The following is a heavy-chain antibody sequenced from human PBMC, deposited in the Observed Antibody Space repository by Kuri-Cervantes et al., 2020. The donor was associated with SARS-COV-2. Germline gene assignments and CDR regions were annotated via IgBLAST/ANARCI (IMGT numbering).Heavy chain of an antibody. CDR3: ATLQGYCSSTSCPNY. V-gene: IGHV1-8*03. CDR2: MNPNSGNT. D-gene: IGHD2-2*01. CDR1: GYTFTSYD. J-gene: IGHJ4*02. Sequence: ASVKVSCKASGYTFTSYDINWVRQATGQGLEWMGWMNPNSGNTGYAQKFQGRVTITRNTSISTAYMELSSLRSEDTAVYYCATLQGYCSSTSCPNYWGQGTLVTVSS.